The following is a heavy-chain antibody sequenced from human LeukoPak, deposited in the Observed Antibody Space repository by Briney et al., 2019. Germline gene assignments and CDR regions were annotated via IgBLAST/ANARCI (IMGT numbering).Heavy chain of an antibody. Sequence: GESLKIPCKGSGYSFTSYWIGWVRQMPGRGLEWMGIIYPGDSDTRYSPSFQGQVTISADKSISTAYLQWSSLKASDTAMYYCARHGLDSSGWFAYWGQGTLVTVSS. D-gene: IGHD6-19*01. V-gene: IGHV5-51*01. CDR2: IYPGDSDT. J-gene: IGHJ4*02. CDR3: ARHGLDSSGWFAY. CDR1: GYSFTSYW.